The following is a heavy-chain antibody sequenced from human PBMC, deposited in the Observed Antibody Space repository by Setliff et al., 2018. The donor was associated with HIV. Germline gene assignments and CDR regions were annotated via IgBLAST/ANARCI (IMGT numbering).Heavy chain of an antibody. CDR1: GGSISSSSYY. D-gene: IGHD1-26*01. V-gene: IGHV3-7*05. Sequence: ETLSLTCTVSGGSISSSSYYWGWVRQAPGKGLEWVANIKQDGSEKNYMDSVKGRFTISRDNAKNSLYLQMNSLRVEDTAVYYCATDCAVVGGTGSLDSWGQGTLVTVSS. J-gene: IGHJ4*02. CDR3: ATDCAVVGGTGSLDS. CDR2: IKQDGSEK.